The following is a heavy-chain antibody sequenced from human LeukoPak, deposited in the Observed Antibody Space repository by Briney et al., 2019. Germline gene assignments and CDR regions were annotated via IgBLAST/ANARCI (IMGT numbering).Heavy chain of an antibody. Sequence: GGSLRLPCVASGFTFSSYWMSWVRQAPGKGLEWVANIKQDGSEKYYVDSVKGRFTISRDNAKNSLYLQMNSLRAEDTAVYYCTRVVEQWLVGDWGQGTLVTVSS. CDR2: IKQDGSEK. CDR3: TRVVEQWLVGD. V-gene: IGHV3-7*03. D-gene: IGHD6-19*01. J-gene: IGHJ4*02. CDR1: GFTFSSYW.